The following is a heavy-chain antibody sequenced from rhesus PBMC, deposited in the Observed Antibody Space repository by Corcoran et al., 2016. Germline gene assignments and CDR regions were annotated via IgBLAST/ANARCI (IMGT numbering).Heavy chain of an antibody. CDR2: IDGNSAST. CDR1: GGSISGYY. D-gene: IGHD4-23*01. Sequence: QVNLQQWGEGLVKPSETLSITCAAYGGSISGYYWRWIRQPPGQGREWIGNIDGNSASTNYNPSLKNRVTISKDTSKNQFSLKLSSVTAADTAVYYCARGAVTTGNRFDVWGPGVLVTVSS. CDR3: ARGAVTTGNRFDV. V-gene: IGHV4-73*01. J-gene: IGHJ5-1*01.